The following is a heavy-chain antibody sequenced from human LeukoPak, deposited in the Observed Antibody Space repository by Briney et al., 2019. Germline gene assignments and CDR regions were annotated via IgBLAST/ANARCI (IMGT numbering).Heavy chain of an antibody. D-gene: IGHD2-21*02. CDR1: GYTFTGYY. Sequence: ASVKVSCKASGYTFTGYYMHWVRQAPGQGLEWMGWINPNSGGTNYAQKFQGRVTMTRDTSISTAYMELSRLRSDDTAVYYCARDERAYCGGDCYHYYYYYMDVWGKGTTVTVSS. V-gene: IGHV1-2*02. CDR2: INPNSGGT. CDR3: ARDERAYCGGDCYHYYYYYMDV. J-gene: IGHJ6*03.